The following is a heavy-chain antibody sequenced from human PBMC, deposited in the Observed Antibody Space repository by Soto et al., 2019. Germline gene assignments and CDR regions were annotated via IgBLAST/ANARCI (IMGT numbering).Heavy chain of an antibody. D-gene: IGHD3-10*01. J-gene: IGHJ4*02. Sequence: EVQLLESGRGLVQPGGSLRLSCAASGFTFSSYAMRWVRQAPGKGLEWVSAISGSGGSTYYADSVKGRFTISRDNSKNTLYLQMNSLRAEDTAVFYSAKRGSGSYYDYWGQVTLVTVSS. CDR3: AKRGSGSYYDY. V-gene: IGHV3-23*01. CDR1: GFTFSSYA. CDR2: ISGSGGST.